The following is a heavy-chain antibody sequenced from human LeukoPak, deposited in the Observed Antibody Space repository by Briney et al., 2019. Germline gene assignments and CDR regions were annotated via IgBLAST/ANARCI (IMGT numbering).Heavy chain of an antibody. V-gene: IGHV3-7*01. D-gene: IGHD2-21*01. CDR2: VKEDGSEK. CDR3: ARGLGGADY. CDR1: GFTYSESW. Sequence: GGSLRLSCEASGFTYSESWMTWVRQAPGKGLEWVASVKEDGSEKYYVDSVKGRFTISRDNARNSLYLQMNSLRAEDTAVYYCARGLGGADYWGQGTLVTVSS. J-gene: IGHJ4*02.